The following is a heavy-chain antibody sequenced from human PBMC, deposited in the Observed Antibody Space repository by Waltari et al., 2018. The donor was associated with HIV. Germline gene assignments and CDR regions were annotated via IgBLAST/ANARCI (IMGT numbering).Heavy chain of an antibody. Sequence: QVQLVESGGGVVQPGRSLRLSCAASGFTFSSYAMHWVRQAPGKGLEWVAVISYDGSNKYYADPVKGRFTISRDNSKNTLYLQMNSLRAEDTAVYYCARERGIAAAGTEGDAFDIWGQGTMVTVSS. V-gene: IGHV3-30*01. CDR2: ISYDGSNK. CDR3: ARERGIAAAGTEGDAFDI. D-gene: IGHD6-13*01. J-gene: IGHJ3*02. CDR1: GFTFSSYA.